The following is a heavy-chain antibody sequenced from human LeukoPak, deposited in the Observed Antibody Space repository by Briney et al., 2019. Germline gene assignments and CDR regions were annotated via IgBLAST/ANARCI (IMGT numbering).Heavy chain of an antibody. D-gene: IGHD3/OR15-3a*01. CDR1: GGSISSYY. Sequence: SETLSLTGTVSGGSISSYYWSWIRQPAGKGLEWIGRIYTSGSTNYNPSLKSRVTMSVDTSKNQFSLKLSSVTAADTAVYYCAREFWAAPSENWFDPWGQGTLVTVSS. V-gene: IGHV4-4*07. J-gene: IGHJ5*02. CDR2: IYTSGST. CDR3: AREFWAAPSENWFDP.